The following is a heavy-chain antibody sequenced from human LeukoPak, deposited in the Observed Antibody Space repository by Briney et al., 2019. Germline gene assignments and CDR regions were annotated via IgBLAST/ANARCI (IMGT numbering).Heavy chain of an antibody. CDR3: KTHPIASAGPIYDAFDV. J-gene: IGHJ3*01. CDR2: ISYDSANE. V-gene: IGHV3-30*03. D-gene: IGHD6-13*01. CDR1: GFTFSNFD. Sequence: GGSLRLSCSASGFTFSNFDFHWVRRAPGKGLEWVAVISYDSANEYYADSVKGRFTISRDDSKSAVFLQMNSLRAEDSASYYCKTHPIASAGPIYDAFDVWGQGTRVTVS.